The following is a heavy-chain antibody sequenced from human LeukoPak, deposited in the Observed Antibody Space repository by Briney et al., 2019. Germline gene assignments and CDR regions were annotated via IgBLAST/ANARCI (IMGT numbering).Heavy chain of an antibody. V-gene: IGHV4-34*01. D-gene: IGHD6-13*01. CDR3: ARQGSSWPYYFDY. CDR2: INHSGST. CDR1: GGSFSGYY. J-gene: IGHJ4*02. Sequence: KPSETLSLTCAVYGGSFSGYYWSWIRQPPGKGLEWIGEINHSGSTNYNPSLKSRVTISIDTSKNQFSLKLSSVTAADTAVYYCARQGSSWPYYFDYWGQGTLVTVSS.